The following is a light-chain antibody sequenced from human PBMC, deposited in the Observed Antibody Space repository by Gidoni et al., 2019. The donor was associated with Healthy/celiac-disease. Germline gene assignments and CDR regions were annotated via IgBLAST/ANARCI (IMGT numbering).Light chain of an antibody. J-gene: IGLJ2*01. CDR3: CSYAGRV. Sequence: QSALTQPRSVSGSPGQSVTISCTGTSSYVGGYNYVSWYQQHPGKAPKLMIYDVSKRPSGVPDRFSGSKSGNTASLTISGLQAEDEAYYYCCSYAGRVFGGGTKLPVL. CDR2: DVS. V-gene: IGLV2-11*01. CDR1: SSYVGGYNY.